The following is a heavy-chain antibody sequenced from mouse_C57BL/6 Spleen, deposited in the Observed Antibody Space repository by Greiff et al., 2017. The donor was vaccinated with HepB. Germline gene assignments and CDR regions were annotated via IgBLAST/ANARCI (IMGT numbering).Heavy chain of an antibody. Sequence: VQLQQSGPELVKPGASVKISCKASGYTFTDYYMNWVKQSHGKSLEWIGDINPNNGGTSYNQKFKGKATLTVDKSSSTAYMELRSLTSEDSAVYYCARSSYSYYYGSSTWFAYWGQGTLVTVSA. CDR2: INPNNGGT. CDR3: ARSSYSYYYGSSTWFAY. D-gene: IGHD1-1*01. CDR1: GYTFTDYY. V-gene: IGHV1-26*01. J-gene: IGHJ3*01.